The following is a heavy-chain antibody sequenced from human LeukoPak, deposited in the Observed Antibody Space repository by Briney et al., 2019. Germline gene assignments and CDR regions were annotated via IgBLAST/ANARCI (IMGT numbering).Heavy chain of an antibody. Sequence: SETLSLTCTVSGGSISSGSYYWSWIRQPPGKGLEWIGYIYYSGSTNYNPSLKSRVTISVDTSKNQLSLKLSSVTAADTAVYYCARDAYGDYGALGYWGQGTLVTVSS. CDR3: ARDAYGDYGALGY. CDR1: GGSISSGSYY. J-gene: IGHJ4*02. CDR2: IYYSGST. D-gene: IGHD4-17*01. V-gene: IGHV4-61*01.